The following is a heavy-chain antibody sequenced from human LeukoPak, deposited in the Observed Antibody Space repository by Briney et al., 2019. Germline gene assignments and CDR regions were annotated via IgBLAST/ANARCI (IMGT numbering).Heavy chain of an antibody. V-gene: IGHV1-18*01. Sequence: ASVKVSCKASGYTFTSYGISWVRQAPGHGLEWMGWISAYNGNTNYAQKLQGRVTMTTDTSTSTAYMELRSLRSDDTAVYYCARAPTDYYDSSGYYPYWGQGTLVTVSS. CDR3: ARAPTDYYDSSGYYPY. CDR2: ISAYNGNT. D-gene: IGHD3-22*01. J-gene: IGHJ4*02. CDR1: GYTFTSYG.